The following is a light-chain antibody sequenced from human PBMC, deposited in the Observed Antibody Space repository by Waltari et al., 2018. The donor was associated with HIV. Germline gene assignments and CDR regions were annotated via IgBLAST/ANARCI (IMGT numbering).Light chain of an antibody. J-gene: IGLJ1*01. Sequence: QSALTQPPSVSASPGQSVTISCTGTRSDIGSYNRVSWYLQPPGTAPRIIIYEVKNRPSGVPDRFSASKSGNTASLTISGLQAEDEADYYCSSYKNNNTIVFGTGTKVTVL. CDR1: RSDIGSYNR. CDR2: EVK. CDR3: SSYKNNNTIV. V-gene: IGLV2-18*02.